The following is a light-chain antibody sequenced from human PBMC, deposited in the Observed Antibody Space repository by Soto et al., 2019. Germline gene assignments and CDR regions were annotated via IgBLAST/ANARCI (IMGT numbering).Light chain of an antibody. V-gene: IGKV3-20*01. CDR2: GAS. J-gene: IGKJ4*01. CDR3: QQYGTSPALT. Sequence: EVVLTQSPVTLSLSPGERATLSCRASQSVSSGYLAWYQQKPGQAPRLLIYGASSRATGIPDRFSGSGSGTDFTLTISRLEPEDFAVYYCQQYGTSPALTFGGGTKVDIK. CDR1: QSVSSGY.